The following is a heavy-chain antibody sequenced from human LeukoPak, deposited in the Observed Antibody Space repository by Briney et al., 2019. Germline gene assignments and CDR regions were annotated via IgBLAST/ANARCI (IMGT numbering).Heavy chain of an antibody. Sequence: GASVKVSCKASGYTFTGYYMHWVRQAPGQGLEWMGWINPNSGGTNYAHNFLGRVTMTRDTSINTVYMELSRLRSDDTAVYYCARGGVVGLDAFDIWGQGTMLTVSS. D-gene: IGHD2-15*01. CDR3: ARGGVVGLDAFDI. CDR1: GYTFTGYY. V-gene: IGHV1-2*07. J-gene: IGHJ3*02. CDR2: INPNSGGT.